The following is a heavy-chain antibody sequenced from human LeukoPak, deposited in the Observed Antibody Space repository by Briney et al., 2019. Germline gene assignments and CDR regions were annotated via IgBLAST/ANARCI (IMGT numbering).Heavy chain of an antibody. CDR2: IYYSGST. CDR1: GGSISSSSYY. CDR3: ARSRIVGTTPFGY. V-gene: IGHV4-39*07. D-gene: IGHD1-26*01. J-gene: IGHJ4*02. Sequence: PSETLSLTCTVSGGSISSSSYYWGWIRQPPGKGLEWIGSIYYSGSTYYNPSLKSRVTISVDTSKNQFSLKLSSVTAADTAVYYCARSRIVGTTPFGYWGQGTLVTVSS.